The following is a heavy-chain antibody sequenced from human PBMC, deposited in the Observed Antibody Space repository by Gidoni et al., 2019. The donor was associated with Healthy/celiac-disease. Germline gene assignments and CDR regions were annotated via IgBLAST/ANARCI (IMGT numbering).Heavy chain of an antibody. CDR3: ARSDYYDSSGYALGYFDL. CDR1: GGTFSSYA. J-gene: IGHJ2*01. CDR2: IIPIFGTA. Sequence: QVQLVQSGAEVKKPGSSVKVSCKASGGTFSSYAISWVRQAPGQGLEWMGGIIPIFGTANYAQKFQGRVTITADESTSTAYMELSSLRSEDTAVYYCARSDYYDSSGYALGYFDLWGRGTLVTVSS. D-gene: IGHD3-22*01. V-gene: IGHV1-69*01.